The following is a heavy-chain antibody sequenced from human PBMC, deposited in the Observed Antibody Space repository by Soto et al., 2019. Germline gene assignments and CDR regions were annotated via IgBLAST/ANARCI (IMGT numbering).Heavy chain of an antibody. D-gene: IGHD6-13*01. J-gene: IGHJ4*02. CDR1: GFTFRTYA. Sequence: QVQLVESGGGVVHPGRSLRLSCAASGFTFRTYAMHWVRQAPGKGLEWVAIISYDGSNEHYADSVEGRFTISRDNSKNTLYMQMNSMRPEDTAVYYCARPPSWYYGGNYHCFDAWGQGTLVTVSS. V-gene: IGHV3-30-3*01. CDR3: ARPPSWYYGGNYHCFDA. CDR2: ISYDGSNE.